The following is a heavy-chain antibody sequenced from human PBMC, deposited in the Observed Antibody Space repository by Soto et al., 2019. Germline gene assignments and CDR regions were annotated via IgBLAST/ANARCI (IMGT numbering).Heavy chain of an antibody. CDR3: ARDSGWPILNFDN. CDR1: DFDFSSYG. J-gene: IGHJ4*02. V-gene: IGHV3-30*03. Sequence: LRLSCAASDFDFSSYGIHWVRQAPGKGLEWVAASSYDGRETFYADSAKGRFTVSKEMSKNTAFLQMNALRHEDTAVYFRARDSGWPILNFDNWGQGTPVTVSS. CDR2: SSYDGRET. D-gene: IGHD3-10*01.